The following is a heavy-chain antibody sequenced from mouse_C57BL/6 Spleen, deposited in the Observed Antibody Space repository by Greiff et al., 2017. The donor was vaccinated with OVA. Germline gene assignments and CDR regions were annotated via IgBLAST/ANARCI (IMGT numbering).Heavy chain of an antibody. Sequence: EVKLQESGPGLVKPSQSLSLTCSVTGYSITSGYYWNWIRQFPGNKLEWMGYISYDGSNNYNPSLKNRISITRDTSKNQFFLKLNSVTTEDTATYYCARGGQLRLHAMDYWGQGTSVTVSS. CDR3: ARGGQLRLHAMDY. D-gene: IGHD3-2*02. J-gene: IGHJ4*01. V-gene: IGHV3-6*01. CDR1: GYSITSGYY. CDR2: ISYDGSN.